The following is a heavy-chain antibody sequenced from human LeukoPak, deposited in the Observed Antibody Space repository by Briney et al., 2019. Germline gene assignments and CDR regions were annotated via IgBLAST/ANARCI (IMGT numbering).Heavy chain of an antibody. CDR2: IYYSGST. V-gene: IGHV4-59*01. CDR3: ARTGGDCSSGLCYYAMDV. J-gene: IGHJ6*02. CDR1: GGSISSYY. D-gene: IGHD2-21*02. Sequence: SETLSLTCTVSGGSISSYYWSWIRQPPGKGLEWIGYIYYSGSTNYNPSLKSRVTISVDTSKNQFSLKLSSVTAADTAVYYCARTGGDCSSGLCYYAMDVWGQGTTVTVSS.